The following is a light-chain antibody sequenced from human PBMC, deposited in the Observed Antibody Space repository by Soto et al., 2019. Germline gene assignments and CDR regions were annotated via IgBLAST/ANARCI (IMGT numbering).Light chain of an antibody. CDR1: STDVGAYNY. Sequence: QSVLAQPAYVSGSPGQSITISCTGTSTDVGAYNYVAWYQQHPGKAPKLIIYEVTNRPSGVSYRFSASKSGNTASLTISGLHSEDEADYYCISYTGKSASYVFGTGTKVTVL. CDR2: EVT. CDR3: ISYTGKSASYV. J-gene: IGLJ1*01. V-gene: IGLV2-14*01.